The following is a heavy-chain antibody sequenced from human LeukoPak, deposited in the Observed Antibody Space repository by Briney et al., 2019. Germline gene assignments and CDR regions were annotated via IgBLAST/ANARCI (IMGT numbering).Heavy chain of an antibody. CDR3: APTYYDQPFDY. CDR1: GYTFTGYY. CDR2: INPNSCGT. D-gene: IGHD3-3*01. V-gene: IGHV1-2*02. J-gene: IGHJ4*02. Sequence: ASVKVSCKASGYTFTGYYMHWVRQAPGQGLEWMGWINPNSCGTNYAQKFQGRVTMTRDTSISTAYMELSRLRSDDTAVYYCAPTYYDQPFDYWGQGTLVTVSS.